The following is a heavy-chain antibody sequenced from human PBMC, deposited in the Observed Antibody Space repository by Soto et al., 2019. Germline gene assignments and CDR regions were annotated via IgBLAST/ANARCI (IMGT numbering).Heavy chain of an antibody. V-gene: IGHV3-11*01. Sequence: SCKASGLSITNHYMHWVRQAPGQGLEWMGTIDPTAGSTIYYADSVKGRFTISRDNAKNSLYLQMNSLRAEDTAVYYCARVDPPAKPGGRGPLVTVSS. CDR1: GLSITNHY. J-gene: IGHJ5*02. CDR2: DPTAGSTI. D-gene: IGHD2-2*01. CDR3: ARVDPPAKP.